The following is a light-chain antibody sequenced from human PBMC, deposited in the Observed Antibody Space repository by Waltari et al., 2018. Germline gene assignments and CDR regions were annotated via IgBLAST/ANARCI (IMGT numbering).Light chain of an antibody. Sequence: DILMTQSPDSLAVSLGERATINCKSSQSVLYSSNNKNYLAWYQQKPGQSPKLLIYWASTRESGVPDRFSGSGSGTDFTLTISSLQAEDVAVYYCQQYYSSPYNFGQGTKLEIK. CDR1: QSVLYSSNNKNY. CDR3: QQYYSSPYN. CDR2: WAS. J-gene: IGKJ2*01. V-gene: IGKV4-1*01.